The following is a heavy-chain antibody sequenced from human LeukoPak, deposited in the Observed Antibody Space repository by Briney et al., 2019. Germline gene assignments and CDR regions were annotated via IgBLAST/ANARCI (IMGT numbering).Heavy chain of an antibody. J-gene: IGHJ5*02. D-gene: IGHD2-15*01. V-gene: IGHV4-59*01. CDR2: IYYSGST. Sequence: PSETLSLTCNVSGGSISSNYWSWIRQPPGKGLEWIGYIYYSGSTNYNPSLKSRVTISVDTSKNQFSLKLSSVTAADTAVYYCAGGSGGTLFDPWGQGALVTVSS. CDR1: GGSISSNY. CDR3: AGGSGGTLFDP.